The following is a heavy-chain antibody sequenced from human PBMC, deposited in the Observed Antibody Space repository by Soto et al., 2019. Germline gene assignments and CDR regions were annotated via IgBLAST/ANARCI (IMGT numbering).Heavy chain of an antibody. Sequence: SETLSLTCAVSGGSISSSNWWSWVRQPPGKGLEWIGEIYHSGSTNYNPSLKSRVTISVDKSKNQFSLKLSSVTAADTAVYYCASGSLYSGSYWGGYYYYYGMDVCGQGTTVTVSS. CDR1: GGSISSSNW. CDR2: IYHSGST. CDR3: ASGSLYSGSYWGGYYYYYGMDV. V-gene: IGHV4-4*02. D-gene: IGHD1-26*01. J-gene: IGHJ6*02.